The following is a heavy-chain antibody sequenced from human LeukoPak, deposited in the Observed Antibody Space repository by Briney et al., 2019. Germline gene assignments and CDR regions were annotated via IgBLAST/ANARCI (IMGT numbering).Heavy chain of an antibody. J-gene: IGHJ4*02. CDR3: ARDRFWFGELENYFDY. Sequence: GGSLRLSCAASGFTFSSYSMNWVRQAPGKGLEWVSSISSSSSYIYYADSVKGRFTTSRDNAKNSLYLQMNSLRAEDTAVYYCARDRFWFGELENYFDYWGQGTLVTVSS. CDR1: GFTFSSYS. V-gene: IGHV3-21*01. CDR2: ISSSSSYI. D-gene: IGHD3-10*01.